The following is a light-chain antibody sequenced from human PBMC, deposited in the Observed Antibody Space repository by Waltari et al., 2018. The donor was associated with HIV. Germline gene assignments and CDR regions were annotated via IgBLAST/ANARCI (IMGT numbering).Light chain of an antibody. CDR2: WAS. V-gene: IGKV4-1*01. CDR3: QQYYTTPFT. CDR1: QSVLSRPNNENY. J-gene: IGKJ4*01. Sequence: DIVMPQSPDSLAVSLGERATIRGKTSQSVLSRPNNENYVALYQQKVGQPPNLLIFWASTREVGVPDRFSGSGSGTDFTLTISSLQAEDVGVYYCQQYYTTPFTFGGGTKVEIK.